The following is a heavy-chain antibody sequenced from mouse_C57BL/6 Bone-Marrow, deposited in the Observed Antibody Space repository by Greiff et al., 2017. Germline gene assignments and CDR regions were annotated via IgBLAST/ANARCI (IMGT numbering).Heavy chain of an antibody. Sequence: EVKLLESGGDLVKPGGSLKLSCAASGFTFSSYGMSWVRQTPDKRLEWVATISSGGSYTYYPDSVKGRFTISRDNAKNTLYLQMSSLKSEDTAMYYCARRRYYAMDYWGQGTSVTVSS. CDR1: GFTFSSYG. V-gene: IGHV5-6*02. J-gene: IGHJ4*01. CDR3: ARRRYYAMDY. CDR2: ISSGGSYT.